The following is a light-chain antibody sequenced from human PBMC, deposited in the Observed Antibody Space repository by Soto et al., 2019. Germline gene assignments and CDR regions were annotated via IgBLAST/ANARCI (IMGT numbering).Light chain of an antibody. Sequence: QSVLTQPTSASGTPGQRVTISCSGSSSNIGRNTVTWYQQLPGTAPKLLIYNDNQRPSGVPDRFSGSKSGTSASLAISGLQSEDEAHYYCAAWDDSLNGHVVFGGGTKLTVL. J-gene: IGLJ2*01. V-gene: IGLV1-44*01. CDR2: NDN. CDR3: AAWDDSLNGHVV. CDR1: SSNIGRNT.